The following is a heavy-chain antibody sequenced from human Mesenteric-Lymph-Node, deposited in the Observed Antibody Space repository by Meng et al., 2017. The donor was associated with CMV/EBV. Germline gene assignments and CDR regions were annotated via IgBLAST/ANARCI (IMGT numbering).Heavy chain of an antibody. CDR2: INHRGST. J-gene: IGHJ4*02. V-gene: IGHV4-34*01. Sequence: SETLSLTCGVYNGPFSGYYWSWIRQPPGKGLEWIGEINHRGSTNYNPSLKSRVTISVDTSRNQFSLKLSSVTAADTAVYYCAREDYGSGTPGYFDCWGQGTLVTVSS. CDR3: AREDYGSGTPGYFDC. CDR1: NGPFSGYY. D-gene: IGHD3-10*01.